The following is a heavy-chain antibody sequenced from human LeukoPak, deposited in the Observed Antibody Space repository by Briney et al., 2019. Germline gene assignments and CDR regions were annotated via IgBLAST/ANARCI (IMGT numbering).Heavy chain of an antibody. V-gene: IGHV1-2*02. J-gene: IGHJ6*02. D-gene: IGHD2-15*01. CDR1: EYTFIVYF. Sequence: GASVRVSFKASEYTFIVYFMHWVRQAPGQGLEWMGWINPNTGGRNYGQKFQGRVTMTRDTSISTAYMELSGLKSDDTAVYYCARARGYCGGDTCHIYGMDVWGQGTTVTVSS. CDR2: INPNTGGR. CDR3: ARARGYCGGDTCHIYGMDV.